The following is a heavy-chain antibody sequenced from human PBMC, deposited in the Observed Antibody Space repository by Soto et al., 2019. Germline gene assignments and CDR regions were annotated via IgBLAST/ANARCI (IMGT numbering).Heavy chain of an antibody. V-gene: IGHV1-69*01. CDR2: IIPIFGTA. Sequence: QVQLVQSGAEVKKPGSSVKVSCKASGGTFSSYAISWVRQAPGQGLEWMGGIIPIFGTANYAQKFKGRVTITADESTSTAYMELSSLRSEDTAVYYCASRRRDGYPQWYYGMDVWGQGTTVTVSS. CDR1: GGTFSSYA. CDR3: ASRRRDGYPQWYYGMDV. J-gene: IGHJ6*02. D-gene: IGHD5-12*01.